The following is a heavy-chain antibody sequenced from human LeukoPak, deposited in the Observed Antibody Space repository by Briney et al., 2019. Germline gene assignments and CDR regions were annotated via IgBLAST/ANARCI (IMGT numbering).Heavy chain of an antibody. J-gene: IGHJ4*02. D-gene: IGHD3-22*01. Sequence: ASETLSLTCAVHGGSFSGYYWSWIRQPPGKGLEWIGEINHSGSTNYNPSLKSRVTISVDTSKNQFSLKLSSVTAADTAVYYCARVGITMIVVDRWGQGTLVTVSS. CDR3: ARVGITMIVVDR. CDR2: INHSGST. V-gene: IGHV4-34*01. CDR1: GGSFSGYY.